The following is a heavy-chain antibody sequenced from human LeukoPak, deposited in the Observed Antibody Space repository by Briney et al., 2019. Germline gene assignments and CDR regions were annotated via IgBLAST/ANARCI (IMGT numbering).Heavy chain of an antibody. V-gene: IGHV4-59*08. CDR1: GGSISSYY. J-gene: IGHJ4*02. D-gene: IGHD3-16*02. CDR3: ARTPYYDYVWGSYRYPYYFDY. CDR2: IYYSGST. Sequence: PSETLSLTCTVSGGSISSYYWSWIRQPPGKGLEWIGYIYYSGSTNYNPSLKSRVTISVDTSKNQFSLKLSSVTAADTAVYYCARTPYYDYVWGSYRYPYYFDYWGQGTLVTVSS.